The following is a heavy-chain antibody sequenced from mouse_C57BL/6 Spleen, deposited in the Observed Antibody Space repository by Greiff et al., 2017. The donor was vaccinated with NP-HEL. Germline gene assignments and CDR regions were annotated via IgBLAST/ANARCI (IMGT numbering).Heavy chain of an antibody. Sequence: QVQLQQPGAELVRPGTSVKLSCKASGYTFTSYWMHWVKQRPGQGLEWIGVIDPSDSYTNYNQKFKGKATLTVDTSSSTAYMQLSSLTSEDSAVYYCARERLGRYFDVWGTGTTVTVSS. CDR2: IDPSDSYT. J-gene: IGHJ1*03. CDR1: GYTFTSYW. V-gene: IGHV1-59*01. CDR3: ARERLGRYFDV. D-gene: IGHD4-1*01.